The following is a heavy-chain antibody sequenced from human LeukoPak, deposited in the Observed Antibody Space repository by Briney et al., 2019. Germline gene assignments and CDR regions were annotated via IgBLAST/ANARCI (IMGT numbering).Heavy chain of an antibody. CDR2: INPNSDGT. V-gene: IGHV1-2*02. Sequence: ASVKVSCKASGYTFTGYYMHWVRQAPGQGLEWMGWINPNSDGTNYAQKFQGRVTMTRDTSISTAYMELSRLRSDDTAVYYCARDFRYCSSTSCYTAMGYWGQGTLVTVSS. J-gene: IGHJ4*02. CDR1: GYTFTGYY. D-gene: IGHD2-2*02. CDR3: ARDFRYCSSTSCYTAMGY.